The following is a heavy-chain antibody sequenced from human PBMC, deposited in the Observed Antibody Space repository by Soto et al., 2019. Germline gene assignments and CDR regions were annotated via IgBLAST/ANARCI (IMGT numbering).Heavy chain of an antibody. V-gene: IGHV4-59*01. Sequence: SETLSLTCTVSGGSISSYYWSWIRQPPGKGLEWIGYIYYSGSTNYNPSLKSRVTISVDTSKNQFSLKLSSVTAADTAVYYCARDRSGSYGTLFDYWGQGTLVTVS. D-gene: IGHD5-18*01. CDR1: GGSISSYY. CDR2: IYYSGST. CDR3: ARDRSGSYGTLFDY. J-gene: IGHJ4*02.